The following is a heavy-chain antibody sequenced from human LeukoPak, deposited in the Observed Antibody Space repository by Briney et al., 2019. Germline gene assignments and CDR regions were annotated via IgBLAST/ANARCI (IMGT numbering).Heavy chain of an antibody. CDR1: GFTFSNYA. CDR2: ISYGGTIK. D-gene: IGHD6-6*01. J-gene: IGHJ3*01. CDR3: ARTLVKRKSGAFDV. V-gene: IGHV3-30*04. Sequence: GGSLRLSCAASGFTFSNYAMHWARQAPGKGLEWVTVISYGGTIKSYADSVRGRFTISRDNSKDTLYLQMNSLRDEDTAVYYCARTLVKRKSGAFDVWGQGTMVIVSS.